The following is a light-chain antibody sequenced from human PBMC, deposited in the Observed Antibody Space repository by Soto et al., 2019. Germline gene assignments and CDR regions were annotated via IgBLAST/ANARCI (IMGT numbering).Light chain of an antibody. CDR3: SSYPRSSTLL. Sequence: QSVLTQPASVSGSPGQSITISCTGTSSDVGGYNYVSWYQQHPGKAPKLMIYEVSNRPSGVSNRFSGSKSGNTASLTISGLQAEDEADYYCSSYPRSSTLLVGNGTKVTVL. V-gene: IGLV2-14*01. J-gene: IGLJ1*01. CDR1: SSDVGGYNY. CDR2: EVS.